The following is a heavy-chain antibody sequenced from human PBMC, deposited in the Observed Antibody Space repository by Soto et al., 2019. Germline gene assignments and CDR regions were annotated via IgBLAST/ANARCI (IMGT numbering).Heavy chain of an antibody. CDR2: INPSRGST. CDR1: AYTFTSYY. D-gene: IGHD6-13*01. J-gene: IGHJ3*01. Sequence: QVQMVQSGAELKRPGASVRVSCKASAYTFTSYYVHWVRQAPGPGPEWMGMINPSRGSTDYAQKFQGRVTMTRDTSTPTVYMELSSLRSEDTAIYFCARSVITTAGTDAFDLWGQGTLVTVSS. V-gene: IGHV1-46*03. CDR3: ARSVITTAGTDAFDL.